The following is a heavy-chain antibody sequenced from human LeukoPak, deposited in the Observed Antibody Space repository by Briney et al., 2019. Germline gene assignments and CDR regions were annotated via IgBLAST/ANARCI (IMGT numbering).Heavy chain of an antibody. CDR1: GFTFDDYA. V-gene: IGHV3-9*01. CDR3: AKDLTSSSSYFQH. D-gene: IGHD6-6*01. Sequence: GGSLRLSCAASGFTFDDYAMHWVRQAPGKGLEWVSGISWNSGSIGYADSVKGRFTISRDNAQNSMYLQMNSLRAEDTALYYCAKDLTSSSSYFQHWGQGTLVTVSS. J-gene: IGHJ1*01. CDR2: ISWNSGSI.